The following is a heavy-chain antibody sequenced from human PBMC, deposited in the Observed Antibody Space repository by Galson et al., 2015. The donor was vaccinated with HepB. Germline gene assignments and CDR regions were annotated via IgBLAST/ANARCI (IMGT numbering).Heavy chain of an antibody. CDR3: ARDRRVTMILPSYGLDV. CDR1: GFTFSTYG. D-gene: IGHD3-22*01. V-gene: IGHV3-33*08. Sequence: SLRLSCAASGFTFSTYGMHWVRQAPGRGLEWVAIIWFDGSKTYYAASVRGRFTISRDNSKNTLNLQMNSLRAEDTAVYYCARDRRVTMILPSYGLDVWGQGTTVTVSS. CDR2: IWFDGSKT. J-gene: IGHJ6*02.